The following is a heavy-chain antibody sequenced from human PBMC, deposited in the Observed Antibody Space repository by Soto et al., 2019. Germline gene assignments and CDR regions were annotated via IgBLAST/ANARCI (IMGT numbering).Heavy chain of an antibody. J-gene: IGHJ4*02. V-gene: IGHV4-30-4*01. Sequence: QVQLQESGPGLVKPSQTLSLTCTGSGGSISSGDYYWSWIRQPPGKGLEWIGYIYYSGSTYYNPSLKSRVTKSVDTSKNQVSLKLSSVTAADTAVYYCASTILNYVSGSYRPSGDYFDYWGQGTLVTVSS. D-gene: IGHD3-16*02. CDR3: ASTILNYVSGSYRPSGDYFDY. CDR2: IYYSGST. CDR1: GGSISSGDYY.